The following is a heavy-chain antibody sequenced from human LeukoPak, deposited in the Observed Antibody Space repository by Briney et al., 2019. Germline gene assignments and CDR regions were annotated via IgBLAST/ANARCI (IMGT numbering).Heavy chain of an antibody. Sequence: GGSLRLSCATSQFTFTKYAMTWVRQAPGRGLEWVSSITGSGLDTYYAGSVKGRFIISRENSESTVYLQMNSLTAEDTAIYYCAKSLAPGTGIFDKWGLGTLVTVSS. CDR2: ITGSGLDT. CDR1: QFTFTKYA. CDR3: AKSLAPGTGIFDK. D-gene: IGHD6-13*01. J-gene: IGHJ4*02. V-gene: IGHV3-23*01.